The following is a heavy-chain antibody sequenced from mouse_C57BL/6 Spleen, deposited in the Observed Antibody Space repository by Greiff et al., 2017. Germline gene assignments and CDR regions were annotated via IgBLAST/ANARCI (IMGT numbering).Heavy chain of an antibody. J-gene: IGHJ2*01. CDR2: IYPGDGDT. D-gene: IGHD2-4*01. Sequence: QVQLKESGAELVKPGASVKISCKASGYAFSSYWMNWVMQRPGKGLEWIGQIYPGDGDTNYNGKFKGKATLTADKSSSTAYMQLSSLTSEDSAVYFCASYYDYPYWGQGTTLTVSS. CDR3: ASYYDYPY. V-gene: IGHV1-80*01. CDR1: GYAFSSYW.